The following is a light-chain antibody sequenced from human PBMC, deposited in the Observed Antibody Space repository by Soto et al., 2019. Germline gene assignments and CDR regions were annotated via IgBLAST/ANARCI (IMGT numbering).Light chain of an antibody. Sequence: NFMLTQPHSVSESPGKTVTISCTGSSGSIASNYVQWYQQRPGSAPTTVIYEDNQRPSGVPDRFSDSIDSSSNSASLTISGLKTEDEADYYCQSYDSSNHEVFGGGTKLTVL. J-gene: IGLJ2*01. CDR3: QSYDSSNHEV. V-gene: IGLV6-57*02. CDR2: EDN. CDR1: SGSIASNY.